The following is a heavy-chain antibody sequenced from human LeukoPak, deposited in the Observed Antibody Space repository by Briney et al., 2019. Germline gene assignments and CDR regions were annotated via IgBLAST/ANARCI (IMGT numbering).Heavy chain of an antibody. D-gene: IGHD6-19*01. CDR3: ARNRGYSSGWYHSYYFDY. CDR2: IYSGGST. Sequence: GGSLRLSCAASGFTVSSNYMSWVRQAPGKGLEWVSVIYSGGSTYYADSVKGRFTISRDNSKNTLYLQMNSLRAEDTAVYYCARNRGYSSGWYHSYYFDYWGQGTLVTVSS. CDR1: GFTVSSNY. V-gene: IGHV3-53*05. J-gene: IGHJ4*02.